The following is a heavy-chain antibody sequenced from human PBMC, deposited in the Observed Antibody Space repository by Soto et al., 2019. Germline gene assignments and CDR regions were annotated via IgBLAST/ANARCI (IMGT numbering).Heavy chain of an antibody. V-gene: IGHV3-7*01. CDR1: GFTFSSYW. J-gene: IGHJ3*02. CDR2: IKQDGSEK. CDR3: ARGPSHGAFDI. Sequence: GSLRLSCAASGFTFSSYWMSWVRQAPGKGLEWVANIKQDGSEKFYVDSVKGRFTISRDNAKNSLYLQMNSLRAEDTAVYYCARGPSHGAFDIWGQGTMVTVSS.